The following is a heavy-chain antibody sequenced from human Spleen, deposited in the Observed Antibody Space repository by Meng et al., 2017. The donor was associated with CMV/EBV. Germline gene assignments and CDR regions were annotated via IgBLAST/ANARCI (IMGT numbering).Heavy chain of an antibody. CDR3: AKDYGRGIPGAYGMDV. CDR2: ISGSGGST. Sequence: GGSLRLSCAASGFTFSSYAMSWVRQAPGKGLEWGSAISGSGGSTYYADSVKGRFTISRDNSKNTLYLQMNSLRAEDTAVYYCAKDYGRGIPGAYGMDVWGQGTTVTVSS. V-gene: IGHV3-23*01. CDR1: GFTFSSYA. D-gene: IGHD3-16*01. J-gene: IGHJ6*02.